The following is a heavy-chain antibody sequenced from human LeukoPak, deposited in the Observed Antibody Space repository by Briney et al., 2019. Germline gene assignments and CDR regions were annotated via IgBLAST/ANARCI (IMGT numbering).Heavy chain of an antibody. CDR1: GYSFTAYY. CDR2: INPDSGGT. CDR3: ARLRVFVGAGPPFAS. D-gene: IGHD2-21*01. J-gene: IGHJ4*02. Sequence: ASVKVSCKASGYSFTAYYMHWVRQAPGQGLEWMGWINPDSGGTNYAQKFQGRATMTRDTSITTFYMELSRLTYDDTAFYYCARLRVFVGAGPPFASWGKETLVPVSS. V-gene: IGHV1-2*02.